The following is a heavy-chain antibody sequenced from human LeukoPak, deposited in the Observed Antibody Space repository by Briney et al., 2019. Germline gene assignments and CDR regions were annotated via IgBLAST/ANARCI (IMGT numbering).Heavy chain of an antibody. CDR1: GYTFTSYD. CDR3: ARGSPIFGVATTDY. V-gene: IGHV1-18*01. J-gene: IGHJ4*02. CDR2: ISTYNGNT. D-gene: IGHD3-3*01. Sequence: ASVKVSCKASGYTFTSYDINWVRQAPGQGLEWMGWISTYNGNTNYAQKLQGRVTMTTDTSMITAYMELRSLRSDDTAVYYCARGSPIFGVATTDYWGQGTLVTVSS.